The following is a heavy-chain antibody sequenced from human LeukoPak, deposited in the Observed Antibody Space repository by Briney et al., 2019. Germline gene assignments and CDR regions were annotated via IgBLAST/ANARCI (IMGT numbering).Heavy chain of an antibody. CDR1: GGSISSSSYY. CDR3: ARSSGYSSSWYFVY. J-gene: IGHJ4*02. Sequence: SETLSLTCTVSGGSISSSSYYWGWIRQPPGKGLEWIGSIYYSGSTYYNPSLKSRVTISVDTSKNQFSLKLSSVTAADTAVYYCARSSGYSSSWYFVYWGQGTLVTVSS. V-gene: IGHV4-39*01. CDR2: IYYSGST. D-gene: IGHD6-13*01.